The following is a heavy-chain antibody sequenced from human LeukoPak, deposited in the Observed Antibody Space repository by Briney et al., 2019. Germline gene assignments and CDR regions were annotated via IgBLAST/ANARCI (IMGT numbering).Heavy chain of an antibody. V-gene: IGHV3-7*03. Sequence: GGSLRLSCVASGFPFSSYWMTWVRQAPGKGLEWVANIKQDGSKKSYVDSVKGRFTISRDNAKNSLYLQMNSLRAEDTAVYYCATKLVVVAAIDYWGQGTLVTVSS. D-gene: IGHD2-15*01. J-gene: IGHJ4*02. CDR2: IKQDGSKK. CDR1: GFPFSSYW. CDR3: ATKLVVVAAIDY.